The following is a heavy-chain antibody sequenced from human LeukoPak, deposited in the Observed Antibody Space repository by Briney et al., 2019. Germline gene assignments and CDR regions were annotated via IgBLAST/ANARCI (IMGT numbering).Heavy chain of an antibody. CDR3: ARVHGSGSYSDY. V-gene: IGHV3-30*03. CDR2: ISYDGSNK. CDR1: GFTFSSYG. J-gene: IGHJ4*02. D-gene: IGHD3-10*01. Sequence: PGGSLRLSCAASGFTFSSYGMHWVRQAPGKGLEWVAVISYDGSNKYYADSVKGRFTISRDNSKNTLYLQMNSLRAEDTAVYYCARVHGSGSYSDYWGQGTLVTVSS.